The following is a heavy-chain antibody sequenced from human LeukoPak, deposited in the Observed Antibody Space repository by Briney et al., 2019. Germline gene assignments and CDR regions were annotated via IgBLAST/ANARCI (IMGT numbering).Heavy chain of an antibody. CDR3: ARDSPIAVAGTYYYYGMDV. D-gene: IGHD6-19*01. V-gene: IGHV1-2*02. Sequence: ASVKVSCKASGYTFTGYYMHWVRQAPGQGLEWMGWINPNSGGTNYAQKFQGRVTMTRDTSIGTAYMELSRLRSDDTAVYYCARDSPIAVAGTYYYYGMDVWGQGTTVTVSS. CDR1: GYTFTGYY. J-gene: IGHJ6*02. CDR2: INPNSGGT.